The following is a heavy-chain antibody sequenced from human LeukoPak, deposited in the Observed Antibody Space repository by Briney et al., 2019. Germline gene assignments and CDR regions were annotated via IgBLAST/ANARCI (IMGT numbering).Heavy chain of an antibody. Sequence: GGSLRLSCAASGFIFRSYAMSWVRQAPWKGLEWVSVISGSGEITHYADSVKGRFTISRDNSKNTLYLRMNSLRAEDTAVYYCVTDYYDSSGDYTVDYWGQGTLVTVSS. V-gene: IGHV3-23*01. CDR1: GFIFRSYA. J-gene: IGHJ4*02. CDR2: ISGSGEIT. D-gene: IGHD3-22*01. CDR3: VTDYYDSSGDYTVDY.